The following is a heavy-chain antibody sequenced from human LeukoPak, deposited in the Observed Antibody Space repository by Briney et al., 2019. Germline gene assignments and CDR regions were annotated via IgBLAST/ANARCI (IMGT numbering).Heavy chain of an antibody. CDR2: IWYDGSNK. D-gene: IGHD6-19*01. V-gene: IGHV3-33*01. CDR3: ARGGWSEVAGHFDY. CDR1: GFTFSSYG. Sequence: PGRSLRLSCAASGFTFSSYGMHWVRQAPGKGLEWVAVIWYDGSNKYYADSVKGRFTISRDNSKNTLYLQMNSLRAEDTAVYYCARGGWSEVAGHFDYWGQGTLVTVSS. J-gene: IGHJ4*02.